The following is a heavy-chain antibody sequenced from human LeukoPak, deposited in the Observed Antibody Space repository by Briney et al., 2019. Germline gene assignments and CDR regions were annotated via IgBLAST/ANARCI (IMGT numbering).Heavy chain of an antibody. D-gene: IGHD1-1*01. CDR2: IYSAGST. J-gene: IGHJ4*02. CDR1: GFSLSSNY. Sequence: GGSRRLSWPAAGFSLSSNYMSWDRQPPGKGREWVSIIYSAGSTYYAASVKGRFTIARDNADDTLYLQMNGLRVDDTGVYLCARVSPKRPSYFDYWGQGTLVTVSS. CDR3: ARVSPKRPSYFDY. V-gene: IGHV3-53*01.